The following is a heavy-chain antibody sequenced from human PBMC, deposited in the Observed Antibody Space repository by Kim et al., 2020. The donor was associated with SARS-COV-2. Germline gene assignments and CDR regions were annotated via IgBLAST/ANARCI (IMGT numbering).Heavy chain of an antibody. CDR2: IYYSGNT. CDR1: GGSVGSDS. CDR3: WREIGSSGCDY. V-gene: IGHV4-59*02. D-gene: IGHD3-22*01. J-gene: IGHJ4*02. Sequence: SETLSLTCTISGGSVGSDSWSWIRQLPGKGLEWLGNIYYSGNTNYNPSLKSRVIISLDTSTMQFPLRLTSVTAADTALYYCWREIGSSGCDYWGRGILVTVSS.